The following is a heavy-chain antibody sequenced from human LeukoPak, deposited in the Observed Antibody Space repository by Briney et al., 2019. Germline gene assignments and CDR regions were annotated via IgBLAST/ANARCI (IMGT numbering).Heavy chain of an antibody. D-gene: IGHD6-13*01. CDR3: ARDIPAVSNNYMDV. J-gene: IGHJ6*03. V-gene: IGHV4-4*07. Sequence: SETLSLTCTVSGGSISSYYWSWIRQPAGKGLEWIGRIYTSGSTNYNPSLKSRVTMSVDTSKNQFSLKLSSVTAADTAVYYCARDIPAVSNNYMDVWGKGTTVTVSS. CDR2: IYTSGST. CDR1: GGSISSYY.